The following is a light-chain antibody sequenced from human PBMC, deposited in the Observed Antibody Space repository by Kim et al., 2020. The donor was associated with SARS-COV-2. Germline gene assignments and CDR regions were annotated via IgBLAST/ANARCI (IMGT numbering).Light chain of an antibody. CDR3: QQDNNWPRT. CDR2: GAS. Sequence: SVAPGETATLSCRASQSIHSNLAWYQQKPGQAPRLLIYGASTRATGIPARFSGSGSGTEFTLIISNLQSEDSAVYYCQQDNNWPRTFGQGTKLEI. J-gene: IGKJ2*01. V-gene: IGKV3-15*01. CDR1: QSIHSN.